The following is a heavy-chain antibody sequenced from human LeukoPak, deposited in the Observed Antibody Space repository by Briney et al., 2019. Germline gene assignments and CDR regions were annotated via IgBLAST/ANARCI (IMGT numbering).Heavy chain of an antibody. CDR1: GGTFSSYA. CDR2: IIPIFGTA. D-gene: IGHD2-15*01. Sequence: SVKVSCKASGGTFSSYAISWVRQAPGQGLEWMGGIIPIFGTANYAQKFQGRVTITADESTSTAYMELSSMRSEDTAVYYCARDLPPKGYCSGGSCYHNWFDPWGQGTLVTVSS. V-gene: IGHV1-69*13. J-gene: IGHJ5*02. CDR3: ARDLPPKGYCSGGSCYHNWFDP.